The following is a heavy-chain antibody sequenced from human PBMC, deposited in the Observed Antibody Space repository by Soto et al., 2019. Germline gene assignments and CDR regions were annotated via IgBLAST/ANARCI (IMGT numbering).Heavy chain of an antibody. CDR1: GFTFRTYW. D-gene: IGHD5-18*01. CDR2: INLDGSEK. V-gene: IGHV3-7*05. J-gene: IGHJ6*02. Sequence: EVQLVESGGGLVQPGGSLRLSCAASGFTFRTYWLSWVRQVPGKGLEWVANINLDGSEKNYVDSVKGRFTISRDTARNSLYLQMSSLRAEDTALYYCARDGSTSWYSYDYHGMDVWGQGTTVTVSS. CDR3: ARDGSTSWYSYDYHGMDV.